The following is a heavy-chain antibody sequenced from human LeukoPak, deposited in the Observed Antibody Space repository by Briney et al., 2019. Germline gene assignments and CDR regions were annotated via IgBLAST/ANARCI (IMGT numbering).Heavy chain of an antibody. J-gene: IGHJ4*02. D-gene: IGHD3-9*01. CDR1: GYTFTSYG. V-gene: IGHV1-18*01. CDR2: ISAYNGNT. Sequence: GASVKVSCKASGYTFTSYGISWVRQAPGQGLEWMGLISAYNGNTNYAQKLQGRVTMTTDTSTSTAYMELRSLRSDDTAVYYCARVHYDILTGYPIYFDYWGQGTLVTVSS. CDR3: ARVHYDILTGYPIYFDY.